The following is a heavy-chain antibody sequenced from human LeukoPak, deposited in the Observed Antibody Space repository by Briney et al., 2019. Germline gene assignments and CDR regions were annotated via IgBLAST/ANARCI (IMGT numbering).Heavy chain of an antibody. V-gene: IGHV1-24*01. J-gene: IGHJ4*02. D-gene: IGHD3-22*01. CDR2: FDPEDGET. CDR3: ATRKYDSSRYYYRFFDY. Sequence: GASVKVSCKVSGYTLTELSMHWVRQAPGKGLEWMGGFDPEDGETIYAQKFQGRVTMTEDTSTDTAYMELSSLRSEDTAVYYCATRKYDSSRYYYRFFDYWGQGTLVTVSS. CDR1: GYTLTELS.